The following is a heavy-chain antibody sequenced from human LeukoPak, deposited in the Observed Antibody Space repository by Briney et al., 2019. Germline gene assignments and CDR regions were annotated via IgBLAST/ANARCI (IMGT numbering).Heavy chain of an antibody. V-gene: IGHV1-8*01. J-gene: IGHJ5*01. CDR2: MNPDSGNT. Sequence: ASVKVSCKASGYDFINNDINWVRQATGQGLEWMGWMNPDSGNTGYAQKFQGRVTMTRITSINTAYMELSSLGSDDTAVYYCTRGSSGLRWFDPWGQGTLVIVSS. D-gene: IGHD6-6*01. CDR3: TRGSSGLRWFDP. CDR1: GYDFINND.